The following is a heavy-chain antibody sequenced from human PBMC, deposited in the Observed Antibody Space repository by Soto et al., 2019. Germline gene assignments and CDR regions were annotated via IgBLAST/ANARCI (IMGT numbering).Heavy chain of an antibody. Sequence: QVQLQESGPGLVKPSQTLSLTCTVSGGSISSGDYYWSWIRQPPGKGLEWIGYIYYSGSTYYNPSLKSRVTISVDTSNNQFSPKLSSVTAAAMAVYYCAPEPRIQLWPSFDYWGQGTLVTVSS. CDR2: IYYSGST. J-gene: IGHJ4*02. V-gene: IGHV4-30-4*01. D-gene: IGHD5-18*01. CDR1: GGSISSGDYY. CDR3: APEPRIQLWPSFDY.